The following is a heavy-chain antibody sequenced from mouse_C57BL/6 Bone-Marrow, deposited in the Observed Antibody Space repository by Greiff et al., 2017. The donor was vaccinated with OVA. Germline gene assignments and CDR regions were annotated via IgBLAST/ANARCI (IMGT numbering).Heavy chain of an antibody. CDR1: GYTFTSYW. CDR3: ARIDSYYYAMDY. Sequence: VQLQQSGTELVKPGASVKLSCKASGYTFTSYWMHWVKQRPGQGLEWIGNINPSNGGTNYNEKFKSKATLTVDKSSSTAYMQLSSLTSEDSAVYDCARIDSYYYAMDYWGQGTSATVSS. V-gene: IGHV1-53*01. D-gene: IGHD2-13*01. J-gene: IGHJ4*01. CDR2: INPSNGGT.